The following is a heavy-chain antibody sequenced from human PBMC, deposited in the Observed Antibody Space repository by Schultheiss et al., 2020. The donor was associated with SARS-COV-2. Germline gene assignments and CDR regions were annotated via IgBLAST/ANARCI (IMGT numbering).Heavy chain of an antibody. Sequence: SETLSLTCTVSGGSISSGSYYWSWIRQPAGKGLEWIGRIYTSGSTNYNPSLKSRVTISVDTSKNQFSLKLSSVTAADTAVYYCVRFRGDAFDIWGQGTMVTVSS. D-gene: IGHD5-24*01. CDR3: VRFRGDAFDI. CDR1: GGSISSGSYY. J-gene: IGHJ3*02. CDR2: IYTSGST. V-gene: IGHV4-61*02.